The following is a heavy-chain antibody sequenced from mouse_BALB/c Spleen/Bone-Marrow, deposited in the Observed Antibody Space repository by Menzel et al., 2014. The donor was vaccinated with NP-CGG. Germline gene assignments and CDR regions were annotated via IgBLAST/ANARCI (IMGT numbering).Heavy chain of an antibody. CDR3: ARLGYYGSFAY. CDR1: GVDFSIYW. Sequence: EADGVDFSIYWMSWVRHAPGKGLEWIGEINPDSNTINYTPSLKDKFIISRDNAKNTLYLQMSKVRSEDTALYYCARLGYYGSFAYWGQATLVTVSA. CDR2: INPDSNTI. V-gene: IGHV4-1*02. D-gene: IGHD1-2*01. J-gene: IGHJ3*01.